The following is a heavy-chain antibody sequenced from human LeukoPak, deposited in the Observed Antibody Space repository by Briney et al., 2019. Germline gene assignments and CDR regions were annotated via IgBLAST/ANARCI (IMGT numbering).Heavy chain of an antibody. Sequence: GSLRLSCAAASGFTFTNNWMTWVRQAPGKGLEWVANIKEDGSEKYYVDSVKGRFTISRDNAKDSVYLQMNSLRVEDTAVYYCARGRAIDIWGRGTMVTVSS. CDR3: ARGRAIDI. CDR1: GFTFTNNW. CDR2: IKEDGSEK. V-gene: IGHV3-7*04. J-gene: IGHJ3*02.